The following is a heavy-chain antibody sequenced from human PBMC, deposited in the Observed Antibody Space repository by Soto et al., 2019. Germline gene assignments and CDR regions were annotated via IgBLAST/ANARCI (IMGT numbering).Heavy chain of an antibody. CDR1: GYPVTAYY. CDR2: INPATGAA. Sequence: QLHLVQSGAVVKKPGASVTVSCSASGYPVTAYYMHWVRQAPGRGLEWMGGINPATGAAKYTQTFPGRVTMARDTSTSTGFMELRGPTAEDTAVFYCAIGGGVGVAGAAAFDMWGQGTLVTVSS. J-gene: IGHJ3*02. D-gene: IGHD3-3*01. CDR3: AIGGGVGVAGAAAFDM. V-gene: IGHV1-2*02.